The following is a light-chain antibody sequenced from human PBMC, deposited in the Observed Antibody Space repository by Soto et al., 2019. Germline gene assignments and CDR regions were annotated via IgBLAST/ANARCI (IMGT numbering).Light chain of an antibody. Sequence: DIQMTQSPSTLSASVGDRVTITCRASQNIGHALAWYQQKPGKAPHLLIYRASNLESGVPSRFSGSGSGTEFTLAISSLQPDDFAAYYCQQYHIFLTFGQGTKLEIK. CDR3: QQYHIFLT. J-gene: IGKJ2*01. CDR2: RAS. V-gene: IGKV1-5*03. CDR1: QNIGHA.